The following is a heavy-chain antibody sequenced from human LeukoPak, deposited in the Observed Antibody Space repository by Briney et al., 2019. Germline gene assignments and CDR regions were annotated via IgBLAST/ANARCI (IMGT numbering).Heavy chain of an antibody. V-gene: IGHV3-7*01. CDR1: GFTFSNFW. J-gene: IGHJ4*02. CDR2: IKQDGSEK. CDR3: ARARPLDY. Sequence: GGSLRLSCAASGFTFSNFWMSGVRQAPGKGLEWVANIKQDGSEKYYVDSVKGRFTISRDNAKNSLYLQMNSLRAEDTAVYYCARARPLDYWGQGTLVTVSS.